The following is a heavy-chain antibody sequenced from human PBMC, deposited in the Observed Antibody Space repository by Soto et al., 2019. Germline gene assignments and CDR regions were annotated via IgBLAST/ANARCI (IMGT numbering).Heavy chain of an antibody. J-gene: IGHJ5*02. V-gene: IGHV3-48*02. CDR2: ISSSSSTI. CDR1: GFTFSSYS. Sequence: GGSLRLSCAASGFTFSSYSMNWVRQAPGKGLEWVSYISSSSSTIYYADSVKGRFTISRDNAKNSLYLQMNSLRDEDTAVYYCARDQSELPNTPNWFDPWGQGTLVTVSS. CDR3: ARDQSELPNTPNWFDP. D-gene: IGHD1-26*01.